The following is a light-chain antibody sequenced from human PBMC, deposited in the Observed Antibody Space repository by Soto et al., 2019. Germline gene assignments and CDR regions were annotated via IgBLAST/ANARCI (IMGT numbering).Light chain of an antibody. CDR2: DVS. CDR3: CSYSSSSTPLV. CDR1: SSDVGGYNY. J-gene: IGLJ2*01. Sequence: QSALTQPASVSGSPGQSITISCTGTSSDVGGYNYVSWYQQHPGKAPKLMIYDVSNRPPGVSNRFSCSTSGNTASLTISGRQAEDEEDDYYCSYSSSSTPLVFGGGTKLTVL. V-gene: IGLV2-14*03.